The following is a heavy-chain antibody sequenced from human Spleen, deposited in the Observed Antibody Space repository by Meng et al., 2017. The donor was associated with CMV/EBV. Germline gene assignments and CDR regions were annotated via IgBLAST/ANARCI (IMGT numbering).Heavy chain of an antibody. V-gene: IGHV1-2*02. CDR3: ARVSYSSPMEDY. Sequence: QVQLVQFGAGGKKPGASVKVSCKASGYTLTGYYMHWVRQAPGQGLEWMGWINPNSGGTNYAQKFQGRVTMTRDTSISTAYMELSRLRSDDTAVYYCARVSYSSPMEDYWGQGTLVTVSS. CDR2: INPNSGGT. J-gene: IGHJ4*02. D-gene: IGHD6-19*01. CDR1: GYTLTGYY.